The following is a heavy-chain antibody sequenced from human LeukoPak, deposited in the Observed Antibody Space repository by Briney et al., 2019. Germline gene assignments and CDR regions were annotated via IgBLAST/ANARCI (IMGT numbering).Heavy chain of an antibody. CDR2: LSYDGSAT. V-gene: IGHV3-30*04. D-gene: IGHD1-20*01. CDR3: ARDRNNWNDDDSWLDP. CDR1: GFTFNSYT. Sequence: PGRSLRLSCAVSGFTFNSYTVHWVRQSPGKGLEWVAMLSYDGSATYADSLKGRFTISSDNSKNTLYLQMHSLRTEDTAVYHCARDRNNWNDDDSWLDPWGQGTLVTVSS. J-gene: IGHJ5*02.